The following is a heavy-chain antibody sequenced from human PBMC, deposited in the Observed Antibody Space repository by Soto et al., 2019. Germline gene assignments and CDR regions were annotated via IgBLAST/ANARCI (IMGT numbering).Heavy chain of an antibody. V-gene: IGHV3-30*18. CDR3: AKDPDYGGYYYYGMDV. J-gene: IGHJ6*02. Sequence: GGSLRLSCAASGFTFSSYGMHWVRQAPGKGLEWVAVISYDGSNKYYADSVKGRFTISRDNSKNTLYLQMNSLRVEDTAVYYCAKDPDYGGYYYYGMDVWGQGTTVTVSS. D-gene: IGHD4-17*01. CDR1: GFTFSSYG. CDR2: ISYDGSNK.